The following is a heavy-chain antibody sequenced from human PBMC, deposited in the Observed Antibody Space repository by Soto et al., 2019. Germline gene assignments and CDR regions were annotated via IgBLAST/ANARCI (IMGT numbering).Heavy chain of an antibody. CDR3: ARAPTMVRGVIFADH. J-gene: IGHJ4*02. D-gene: IGHD3-10*01. CDR2: VYYSGS. V-gene: IGHV4-61*08. CDR1: GGSISSGGYS. Sequence: SSETLSLTCTVSGGSISSGGYSWTWIRQHPGKGLEWIGYVYYSGSNYNPSLRSRVTISLDTSKNQFSLKLTSVTAADTAVYYCARAPTMVRGVIFADHWGQGTLVTVSS.